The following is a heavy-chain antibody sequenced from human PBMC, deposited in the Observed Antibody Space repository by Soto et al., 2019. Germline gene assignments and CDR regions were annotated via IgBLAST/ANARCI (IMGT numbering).Heavy chain of an antibody. Sequence: GGSLRLSCAASGFSFSTYAMGWVRQAPGKGLEWVSLITGDAYGTYYADSVKGRFTISRDNSKNSLYLQMNSLRTEDTAFYYCAKTPAPYSYYGMDVWGQGTTVTVSS. D-gene: IGHD6-25*01. CDR1: GFSFSTYA. J-gene: IGHJ6*02. V-gene: IGHV3-43*02. CDR2: ITGDAYGT. CDR3: AKTPAPYSYYGMDV.